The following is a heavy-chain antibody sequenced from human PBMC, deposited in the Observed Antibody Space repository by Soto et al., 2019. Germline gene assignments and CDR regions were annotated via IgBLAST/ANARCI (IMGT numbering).Heavy chain of an antibody. Sequence: QVQLVQSGAEVKKSGASVKVSCKASGYTLSSYGISWGRQAPGKGVEWMGWDSDYDGNTNYAQKLQGRVTRTTDTSTSTADMGLSRLRSHDTAVYYWARDWAAAGPLHSWAQGTVVTVSS. CDR3: ARDWAAAGPLHS. V-gene: IGHV1-18*01. J-gene: IGHJ4*02. CDR2: DSDYDGNT. CDR1: GYTLSSYG. D-gene: IGHD6-13*01.